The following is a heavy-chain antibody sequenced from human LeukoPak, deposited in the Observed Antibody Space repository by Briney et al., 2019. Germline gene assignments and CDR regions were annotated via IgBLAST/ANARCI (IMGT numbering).Heavy chain of an antibody. D-gene: IGHD6-19*01. CDR1: GYTFAGYY. CDR3: AREGGAVAGTVADY. J-gene: IGHJ4*02. Sequence: ASVKVSCKASGYTFAGYYIHWVRQAPGQGREWMGRINPNSGDTNYAQKFQGRVTVTRDTSITTAYMELSSLTSDDTALYYCAREGGAVAGTVADYWGQGTLVTVSS. V-gene: IGHV1-2*06. CDR2: INPNSGDT.